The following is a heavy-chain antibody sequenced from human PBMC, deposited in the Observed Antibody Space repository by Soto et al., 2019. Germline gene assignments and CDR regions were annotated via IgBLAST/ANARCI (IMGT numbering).Heavy chain of an antibody. Sequence: KPSETLSLTCAVSGYSISSGYYWGWIRQPPGKGLERIGSIYHSGSTYYNPSLKSRVTISVDTSKNQFSLTLSSVTAADTAVYYCARVRRPYGSGKKGFDYWGQGTLVTVSS. D-gene: IGHD3-10*01. CDR3: ARVRRPYGSGKKGFDY. CDR1: GYSISSGYY. CDR2: IYHSGST. J-gene: IGHJ4*02. V-gene: IGHV4-38-2*01.